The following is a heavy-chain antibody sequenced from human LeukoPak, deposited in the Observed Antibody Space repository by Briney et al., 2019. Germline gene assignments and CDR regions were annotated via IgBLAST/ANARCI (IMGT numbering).Heavy chain of an antibody. CDR3: ARDDGEFGELRWFDP. Sequence: ASVKVSCKASGYTFTGYYMHWVRQAPGQGLEWMGWISAYNGNTNYAQKLQGRVTMTTDTPTSTAYMELRSLRSDDTAVYYCARDDGEFGELRWFDPWGQGTLVTVSS. J-gene: IGHJ5*02. V-gene: IGHV1-18*04. D-gene: IGHD3-10*01. CDR1: GYTFTGYY. CDR2: ISAYNGNT.